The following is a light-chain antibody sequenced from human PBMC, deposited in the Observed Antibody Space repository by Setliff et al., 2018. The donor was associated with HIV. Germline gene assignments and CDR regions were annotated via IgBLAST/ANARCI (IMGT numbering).Light chain of an antibody. CDR2: QVI. CDR3: SSYTSSSTVV. CDR1: SSDVGGYNY. J-gene: IGLJ2*01. Sequence: QSALAQPASVSGALGQSITISCTGTSSDVGGYNYVSWYQQHPGKAPKVMIYQVIDRPLGVSFRFSGSKSGNTASLTISGLQAEDEADYYCSSYTSSSTVVFGGGTKVTVL. V-gene: IGLV2-14*01.